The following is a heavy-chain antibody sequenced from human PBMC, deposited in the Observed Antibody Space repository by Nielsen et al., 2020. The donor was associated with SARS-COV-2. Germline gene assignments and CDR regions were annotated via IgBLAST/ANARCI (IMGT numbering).Heavy chain of an antibody. J-gene: IGHJ5*02. V-gene: IGHV1-2*02. CDR2: INPNSGGT. CDR3: AREDVGRDGTSWLDH. D-gene: IGHD5-24*01. Sequence: ASVKVSCKASGYTFTGYYMHWVRQAPGQGLEWMGWINPNSGGTNYAQKFQGRVTMTRDTSVSTAYLDLGSLRSDDTAVYFCAREDVGRDGTSWLDHWGQGALVTVSS. CDR1: GYTFTGYY.